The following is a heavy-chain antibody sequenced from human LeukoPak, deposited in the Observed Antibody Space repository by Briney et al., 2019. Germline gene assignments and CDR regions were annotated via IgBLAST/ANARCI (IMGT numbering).Heavy chain of an antibody. CDR2: INPNSGGT. D-gene: IGHD2-2*01. J-gene: IGHJ4*02. V-gene: IGHV1-2*02. Sequence: VASVKVSCKASGYTFTDYYIHWVRQAPGQGLEWMAWINPNSGGTYYAQNFHDRITLTRDTSISTAYMELSRLRSDDTAIYYCARANALYCSSTSCLFGYWGQGTLVTVSS. CDR1: GYTFTDYY. CDR3: ARANALYCSSTSCLFGY.